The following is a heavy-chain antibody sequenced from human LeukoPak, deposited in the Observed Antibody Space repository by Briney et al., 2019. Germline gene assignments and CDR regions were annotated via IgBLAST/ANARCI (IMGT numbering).Heavy chain of an antibody. V-gene: IGHV3-23*01. J-gene: IGHJ4*02. D-gene: IGHD5-12*01. Sequence: GGSLRLSCAASEFTFSSYAMSWVRQAPGKGLEWVSAISGSAGGTYYADSVKGRFTISRDNSKNTLYLLMHSLRAEDTAVYYCAKGSGYSGHDLSSYFDYWGQGILVTVSS. CDR1: EFTFSSYA. CDR3: AKGSGYSGHDLSSYFDY. CDR2: ISGSAGGT.